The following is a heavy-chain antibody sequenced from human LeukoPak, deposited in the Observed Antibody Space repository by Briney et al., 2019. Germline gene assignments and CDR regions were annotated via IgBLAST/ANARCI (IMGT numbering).Heavy chain of an antibody. J-gene: IGHJ4*02. Sequence: GGSLRLSCTASGFTFGDYAMSWVRQAPGKRLEWVGFIRSKAYGGTADYAASLKGRFTISRDDSKNIAYLHLISLKTEDTAVYYCTTYHYDTSGYYYVTYWGQGTLVTVSS. V-gene: IGHV3-49*04. CDR3: TTYHYDTSGYYYVTY. CDR2: IRSKAYGGTA. CDR1: GFTFGDYA. D-gene: IGHD3-22*01.